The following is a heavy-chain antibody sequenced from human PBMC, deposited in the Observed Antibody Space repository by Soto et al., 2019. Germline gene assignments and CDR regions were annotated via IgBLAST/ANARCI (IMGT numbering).Heavy chain of an antibody. Sequence: GGSLRLSCAASGFTFDDYAMHWVRQAPGKGLEWVSGFSWNSGSIGYADSVKGRFTISRDNAKNSLYLQMNSLGAEDTALYYCAKVEWGFLESLPFQHWGQGTLVTVSS. CDR1: GFTFDDYA. D-gene: IGHD3-3*01. J-gene: IGHJ1*01. V-gene: IGHV3-9*01. CDR2: FSWNSGSI. CDR3: AKVEWGFLESLPFQH.